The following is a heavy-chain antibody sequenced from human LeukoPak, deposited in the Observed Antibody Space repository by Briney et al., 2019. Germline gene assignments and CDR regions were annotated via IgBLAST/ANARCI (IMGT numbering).Heavy chain of an antibody. CDR3: AIDGIAAAGSRADY. CDR1: GFTFSSYS. J-gene: IGHJ4*02. Sequence: PGGSLRLSCAASGFTFSSYSMNWVRQAPGKGLEWVSYISSSSSTIYYADSVKGRFTISRDNAKNSLYLQMNSLRAEDTAVYYCAIDGIAAAGSRADYWGQGTLVTVSS. D-gene: IGHD6-13*01. CDR2: ISSSSSTI. V-gene: IGHV3-48*01.